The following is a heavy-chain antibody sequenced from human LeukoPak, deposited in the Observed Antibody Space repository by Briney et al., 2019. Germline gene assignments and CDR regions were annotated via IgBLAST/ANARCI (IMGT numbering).Heavy chain of an antibody. CDR1: GGSLTSYY. Sequence: SETLSLTCTVSGGSLTSYYWSWVRQPPGKGLEWIGYIYYSGSTKYNPSLKSRVTISLDTSKNQFSLRLSSVTAADTAVYYCGWYQLPDYWGQGTLVTVSS. CDR2: IYYSGST. V-gene: IGHV4-59*01. CDR3: GWYQLPDY. D-gene: IGHD2-2*01. J-gene: IGHJ4*02.